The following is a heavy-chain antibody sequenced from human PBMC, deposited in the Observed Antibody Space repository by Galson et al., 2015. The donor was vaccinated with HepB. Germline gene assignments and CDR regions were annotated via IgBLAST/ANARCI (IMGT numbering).Heavy chain of an antibody. CDR2: IYYSGST. J-gene: IGHJ6*02. Sequence: ATLSLTCTVSGGSISSYYWSWIRQPPGRGLEWTGYIYYSGSTNYNPSLKSRVTISVDTSKNQFSLKLSSVTAADTAVYYCARARVLLWFGELLTNGMDVWGQGTTVTVSS. D-gene: IGHD3-10*01. CDR3: ARARVLLWFGELLTNGMDV. CDR1: GGSISSYY. V-gene: IGHV4-59*01.